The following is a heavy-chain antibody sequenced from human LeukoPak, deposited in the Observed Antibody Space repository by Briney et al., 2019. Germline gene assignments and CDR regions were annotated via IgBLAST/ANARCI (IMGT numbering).Heavy chain of an antibody. CDR3: TREKAYCGTKCYYDY. CDR1: GFTFNNYD. Sequence: GGSLRLSCAAPGFTFNNYDMHWVRQVTGKGLEWVSSIGTTGDTHYSDSVKGRFTISRDNAKNSVYLQMNSLRAGDTAVYYCTREKAYCGTKCYYDYWGQGTQVTVSS. D-gene: IGHD2-21*01. V-gene: IGHV3-13*01. J-gene: IGHJ4*02. CDR2: IGTTGDT.